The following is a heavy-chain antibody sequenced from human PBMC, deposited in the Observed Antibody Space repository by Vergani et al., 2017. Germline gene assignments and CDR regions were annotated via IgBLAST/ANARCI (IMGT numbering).Heavy chain of an antibody. Sequence: QVQLVQSGAEVKKPGASVKVSCKASGYTFTSYGISWVRQAPGQGLEWMGWISAYNGNTNYAQKLQGRVTMTTDTSTGTAYMELRSLRSDDTAVYYCARDPPRDYYDSSGYYYARYAFDIWGQGTMVTVSS. D-gene: IGHD3-22*01. V-gene: IGHV1-18*01. CDR1: GYTFTSYG. J-gene: IGHJ3*02. CDR2: ISAYNGNT. CDR3: ARDPPRDYYDSSGYYYARYAFDI.